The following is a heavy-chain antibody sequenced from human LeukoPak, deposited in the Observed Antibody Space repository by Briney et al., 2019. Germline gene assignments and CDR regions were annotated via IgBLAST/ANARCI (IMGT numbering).Heavy chain of an antibody. V-gene: IGHV3-30-3*01. CDR3: VTHRRELLYYAFDI. CDR2: ISYDGSNK. CDR1: GFTFSSYA. D-gene: IGHD1-26*01. J-gene: IGHJ3*02. Sequence: GGSLRLSCAASGFTFSSYAMHWVRQAPGKGLEWVAVISYDGSNKYYADSVKGRFTISRDNSKNTLYLQMNSLRAEDTAVYYCVTHRRELLYYAFDIWGQGTMVTVSS.